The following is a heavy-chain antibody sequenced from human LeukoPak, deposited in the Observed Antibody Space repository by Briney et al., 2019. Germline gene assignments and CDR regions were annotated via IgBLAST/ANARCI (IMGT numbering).Heavy chain of an antibody. D-gene: IGHD1-1*01. CDR1: GASISSTSYY. J-gene: IGHJ4*02. V-gene: IGHV4-39*07. CDR2: TYYRGTT. Sequence: SETLSLTCTVSGASISSTSYYWGWIRQPPGKGLEWIGSTYYRGTTCYNPSLKSRVTISVDTSKNQFSLQLSSVTAADTAVYYCARDWNRYAYWGQGTLVTVSS. CDR3: ARDWNRYAY.